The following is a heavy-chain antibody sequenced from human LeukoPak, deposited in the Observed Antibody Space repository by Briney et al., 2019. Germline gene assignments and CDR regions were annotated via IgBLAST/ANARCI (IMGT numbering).Heavy chain of an antibody. CDR3: ARLAAENNWFDP. CDR1: GFAFNYAW. D-gene: IGHD6-13*01. J-gene: IGHJ5*02. CDR2: IKQDGSEK. Sequence: GGSLRLSCAASGFAFNYAWMSWVRQAPGKGLEWVANIKQDGSEKYYVDSVKGRFTISRDNAKNSLYLQMNSLRAEDTAVYYCARLAAENNWFDPWGQGTLVTVSS. V-gene: IGHV3-7*01.